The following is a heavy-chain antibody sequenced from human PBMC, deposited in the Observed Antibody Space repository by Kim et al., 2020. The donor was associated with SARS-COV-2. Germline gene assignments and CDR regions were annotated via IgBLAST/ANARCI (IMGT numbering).Heavy chain of an antibody. J-gene: IGHJ4*02. CDR1: GFTFSGSA. CDR2: IKSKAKSYAT. V-gene: IGHV3-73*01. D-gene: IGHD3-16*01. Sequence: GGSLRLSCAASGFTFSGSAIHWVRQASGKGLEWVGRIKSKAKSYATAYAASAKGRFTISRDDSKNTAHLQMNSLKTEDTAVYYCTRLGEDTSRFDYWGQGTLVTVSS. CDR3: TRLGEDTSRFDY.